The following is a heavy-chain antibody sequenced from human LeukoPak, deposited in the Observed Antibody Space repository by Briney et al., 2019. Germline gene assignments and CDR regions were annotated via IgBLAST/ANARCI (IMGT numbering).Heavy chain of an antibody. CDR2: IGGSGANT. J-gene: IGHJ4*02. D-gene: IGHD6-19*01. CDR1: GFTFSSYA. V-gene: IGHV3-23*01. Sequence: GGSLRLSCAASGFTFSSYAMTWVRQAPGKGLEWVSSIGGSGANTYYAVSVRGRFTISRDNFKNTLYLQMNSLRAEDTAVYYCARSTYSNGWRDYWGQGTLVTVSS. CDR3: ARSTYSNGWRDY.